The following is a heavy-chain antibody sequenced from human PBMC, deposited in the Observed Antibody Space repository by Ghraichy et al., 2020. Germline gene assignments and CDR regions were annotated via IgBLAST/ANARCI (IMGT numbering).Heavy chain of an antibody. Sequence: QTLSLTCAVSGGSISSGGYSWSWIRQPPGKGLEWIGYIYHSGSTYYNPSLKSRVTISVDRSKNQFSLKLSSVTAADTAVYYCARYGDYVGDAFDIWGQGTMVTVSS. J-gene: IGHJ3*02. CDR1: GGSISSGGYS. V-gene: IGHV4-30-2*01. D-gene: IGHD4-17*01. CDR2: IYHSGST. CDR3: ARYGDYVGDAFDI.